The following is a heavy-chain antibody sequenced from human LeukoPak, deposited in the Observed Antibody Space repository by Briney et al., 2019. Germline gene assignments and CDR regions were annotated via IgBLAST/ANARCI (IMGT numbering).Heavy chain of an antibody. CDR2: IIPIFGTA. CDR1: GGTFSSYA. V-gene: IGHV1-69*13. J-gene: IGHJ3*02. D-gene: IGHD2-2*01. CDR3: AREVGLYCSSTSCHDAFDI. Sequence: SVKVSCKASGGTFSSYAISWVRQAPGQGLEWMGGIIPIFGTANYAQKFQGRVTITADESTSTAYMELSSLRSEDTAVYYCAREVGLYCSSTSCHDAFDIWGQGTMVTVSS.